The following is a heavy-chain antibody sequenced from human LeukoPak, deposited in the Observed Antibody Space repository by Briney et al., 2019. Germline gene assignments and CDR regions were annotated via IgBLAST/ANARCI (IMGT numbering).Heavy chain of an antibody. Sequence: SQTLSLTCTVSGGSISSYYWSWIRQPPGKGLECLGYIYYSGSTNYNPSLKSRVTISVDTSKHQFSLKLRSVIAADTAVYYCARLGKTTVSSYYYYYYYMDVWGKGTTVTVSS. D-gene: IGHD4-11*01. CDR1: GGSISSYY. V-gene: IGHV4-59*08. CDR2: IYYSGST. CDR3: ARLGKTTVSSYYYYYYYMDV. J-gene: IGHJ6*03.